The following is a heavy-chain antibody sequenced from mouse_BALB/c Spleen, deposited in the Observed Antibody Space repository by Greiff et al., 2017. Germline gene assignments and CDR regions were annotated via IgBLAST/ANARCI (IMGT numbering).Heavy chain of an antibody. Sequence: VHVKQSGAELVKPGASVKLSCTASGFNIKDTYMHWVKQRPEQGLEWIGRIDPANGNTKYDPKFQGKATITADTSSNTAYLQLSSLTSEDTAVYYCASTDGYYGGFAYWGQGTLVTVSA. J-gene: IGHJ3*01. V-gene: IGHV14-3*02. CDR2: IDPANGNT. CDR1: GFNIKDTY. CDR3: ASTDGYYGGFAY. D-gene: IGHD2-3*01.